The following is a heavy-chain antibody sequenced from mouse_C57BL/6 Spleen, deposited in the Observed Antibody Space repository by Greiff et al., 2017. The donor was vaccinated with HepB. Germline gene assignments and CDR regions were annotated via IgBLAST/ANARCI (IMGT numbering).Heavy chain of an antibody. V-gene: IGHV1-54*01. J-gene: IGHJ1*03. CDR1: VYAFTNYL. D-gene: IGHD1-1*01. Sequence: QVQLQQSAAELVMPATSVKVSSTASVYAFTNYLIEWVKQRPGQDLEWIGVINPGSGGTNYNEKFKDKATLTADKSSSTAYMQLSSLTSVDSAVYFCARSERYDYGSRVLDWYFDVWGTGTTVTVSS. CDR2: INPGSGGT. CDR3: ARSERYDYGSRVLDWYFDV.